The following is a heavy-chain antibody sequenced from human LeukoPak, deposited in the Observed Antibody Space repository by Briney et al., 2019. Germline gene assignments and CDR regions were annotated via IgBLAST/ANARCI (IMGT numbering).Heavy chain of an antibody. V-gene: IGHV1-69*05. CDR2: IIRIFGTR. D-gene: IGHD3-22*01. CDR1: GGTFRSYA. J-gene: IGHJ3*02. Sequence: SVKVSCKASGGTFRSYAISWVRQAPGQGLEWMGRIIRIFGTRNYAQKFQGRVTIITDESTSTAHMELSSLRSEDTAVYYCARDTRRQSSSGYYLMDAFDIWGQGTMVTVSS. CDR3: ARDTRRQSSSGYYLMDAFDI.